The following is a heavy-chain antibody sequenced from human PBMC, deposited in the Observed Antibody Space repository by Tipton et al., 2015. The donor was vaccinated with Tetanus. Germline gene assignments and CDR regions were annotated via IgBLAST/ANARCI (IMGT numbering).Heavy chain of an antibody. CDR1: GGSVSSYY. CDR3: ARGWSECSSWSCSPFDS. Sequence: TLSLTCTVSGGSVSSYYWTWFRQPPGKRLEWIGFVSSGGNSNYSPSLTGRVSMSLDTSKQQFSLSLTSATAADTAVYYCARGWSECSSWSCSPFDSWGQGTLVTVSS. D-gene: IGHD2-2*01. V-gene: IGHV4-4*07. CDR2: VSSGGNS. J-gene: IGHJ4*02.